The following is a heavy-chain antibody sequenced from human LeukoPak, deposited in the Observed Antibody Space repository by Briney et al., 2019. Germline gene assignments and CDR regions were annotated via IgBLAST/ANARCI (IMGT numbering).Heavy chain of an antibody. CDR1: GFTFSNYW. CDR2: IKQDGSQN. J-gene: IGHJ1*01. Sequence: GGSLRLSCAASGFTFSNYWMTWVRQAPGKGLEWVANIKQDGSQNYYVDSVKGRFTISRDNAENSLYLQMNSLRVEDTAVYYCARELVVGPAEYFQNWGQGTLVTVSS. V-gene: IGHV3-7*01. D-gene: IGHD2-8*02. CDR3: ARELVVGPAEYFQN.